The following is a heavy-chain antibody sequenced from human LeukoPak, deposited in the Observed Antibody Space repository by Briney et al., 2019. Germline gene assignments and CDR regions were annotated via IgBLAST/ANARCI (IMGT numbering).Heavy chain of an antibody. V-gene: IGHV1-24*01. CDR1: GYTLTELS. Sequence: ASVKVSCKVSGYTLTELSMHWVRQAPGKGLEWMGGFDPEDGETIYAQKFQGRVTMTEDTSTDTAYMELSSLRSEDTAAYYCARDTRLDNDSSGYYRYYYYYMDVWGKGTTVTVSS. D-gene: IGHD3-22*01. J-gene: IGHJ6*03. CDR3: ARDTRLDNDSSGYYRYYYYYMDV. CDR2: FDPEDGET.